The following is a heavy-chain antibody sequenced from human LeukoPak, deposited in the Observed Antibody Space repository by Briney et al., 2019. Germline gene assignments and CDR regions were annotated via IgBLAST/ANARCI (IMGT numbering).Heavy chain of an antibody. CDR1: GYSFTSYW. J-gene: IGHJ3*02. CDR2: IYPGDSDT. Sequence: GESLKISCKGSGYSFTSYWIGWVRPMPGKGLEWMGIIYPGDSDTRYSPSFQGQVTISADKSISTAYLQWSSLKASDTAMYYCACQLDIVATAPDAFDIWGQGTMVTVSS. D-gene: IGHD5-12*01. V-gene: IGHV5-51*01. CDR3: ACQLDIVATAPDAFDI.